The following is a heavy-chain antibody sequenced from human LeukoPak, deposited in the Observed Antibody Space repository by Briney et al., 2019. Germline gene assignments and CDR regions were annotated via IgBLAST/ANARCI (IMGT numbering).Heavy chain of an antibody. Sequence: PGRCLRLSCAASGFTFSSYGMHWVRQAPGKGLEWVAVMSYDGRNKYNADSVKGRFTISRDNSRNALNLQMNSLRTEDTAVYYCAKDGHTVTVFDSWGQGTLVTVSS. CDR1: GFTFSSYG. V-gene: IGHV3-30*18. CDR3: AKDGHTVTVFDS. D-gene: IGHD4-17*01. J-gene: IGHJ4*02. CDR2: MSYDGRNK.